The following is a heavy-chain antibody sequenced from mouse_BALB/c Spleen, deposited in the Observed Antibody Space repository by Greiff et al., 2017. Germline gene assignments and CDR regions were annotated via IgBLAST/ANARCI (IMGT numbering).Heavy chain of an antibody. J-gene: IGHJ3*01. CDR2: ISYSGST. V-gene: IGHV3-2*02. D-gene: IGHD3-2*01. Sequence: EVKVEESGPGLVKPSQSLSLTCTVTGYSITSDYAWNWIRQFPGNKLEWMGYISYSGSTSYNPSLKSRISITRDTSKNQFFLQLNSVTTEDTATYYCARGQLGLRPWFAYWGQGTLVTVSA. CDR3: ARGQLGLRPWFAY. CDR1: GYSITSDYA.